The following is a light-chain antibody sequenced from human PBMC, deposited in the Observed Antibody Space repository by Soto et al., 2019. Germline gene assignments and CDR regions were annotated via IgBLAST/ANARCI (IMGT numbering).Light chain of an antibody. CDR3: QQYDGYSPQT. CDR2: DAS. CDR1: QSISSW. J-gene: IGKJ1*01. Sequence: DIQMTQSPSTLSASVGDRVTIIFRASQSISSWLAWYQQKPGKAPKLLIYDASSLESGVPSRFSGSGSATEFTLTISSLQPDDFATYYCQQYDGYSPQTFGQGTKVDIK. V-gene: IGKV1-5*02.